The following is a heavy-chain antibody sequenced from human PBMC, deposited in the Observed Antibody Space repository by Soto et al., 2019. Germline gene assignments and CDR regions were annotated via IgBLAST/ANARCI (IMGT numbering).Heavy chain of an antibody. CDR2: ISSSSDTI. J-gene: IGHJ4*02. V-gene: IGHV3-48*01. CDR3: ARGMGIATTGRYDY. Sequence: EVQLVESGGGSVQPGGSLRLSCAASGITISSNGMNWVRQAPGKGLEWVSYISSSSDTIYYADFVKGRFTISRDNAKNSLYMQMNSLRVDGTATYYCARGMGIATTGRYDYWGQGTLVTVSS. D-gene: IGHD1-1*01. CDR1: GITISSNG.